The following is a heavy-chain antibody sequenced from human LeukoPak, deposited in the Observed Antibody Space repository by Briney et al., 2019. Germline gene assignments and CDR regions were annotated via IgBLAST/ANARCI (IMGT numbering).Heavy chain of an antibody. CDR1: GFTFSSYA. D-gene: IGHD6-13*01. CDR2: ISYDGSNK. J-gene: IGHJ4*02. V-gene: IGHV3-30*04. CDR3: ARGYSSSWYLD. Sequence: GGSLRLSCAASGFTFSSYAMHWVRQAPGKGLEWVVFISYDGSNKYYADSVKGRFTISRDNAKKSLSLQMNSLRADDTAVYYCARGYSSSWYLDWGQGTLVTVSS.